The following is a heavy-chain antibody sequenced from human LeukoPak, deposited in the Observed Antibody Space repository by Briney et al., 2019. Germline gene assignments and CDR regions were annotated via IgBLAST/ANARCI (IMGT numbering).Heavy chain of an antibody. V-gene: IGHV3-7*01. J-gene: IGHJ4*02. CDR3: ARWATSFDL. CDR1: GFTLSDYW. CDR2: IKQDGSQV. D-gene: IGHD3-3*01. Sequence: GGSLRLSCAASGFTLSDYWMSWVRQAPGKGLAWVANIKQDGSQVQYVDSVTGRFTISRDNAKNSLSLQMNSLRDEDKAVYYCARWATSFDLWGQGSLVTVSS.